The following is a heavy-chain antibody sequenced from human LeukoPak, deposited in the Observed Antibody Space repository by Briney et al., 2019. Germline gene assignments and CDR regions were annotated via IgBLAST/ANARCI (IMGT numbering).Heavy chain of an antibody. CDR2: IYTTGAT. V-gene: IGHV4-4*07. J-gene: IGHJ6*03. D-gene: IGHD2-8*01. Sequence: PSETLSLTCSVSGDSISTYYWTWVRQSAGKGLEWIGRIYTTGATEYKYSLKSRVTMSVDKSKNQFSLKLRSVTAADTALYFCARAAFMRNGYYYYMDVWGTGITVTVS. CDR1: GDSISTYY. CDR3: ARAAFMRNGYYYYMDV.